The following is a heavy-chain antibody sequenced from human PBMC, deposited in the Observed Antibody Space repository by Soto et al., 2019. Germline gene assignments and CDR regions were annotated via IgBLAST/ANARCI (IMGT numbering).Heavy chain of an antibody. CDR3: ARVRVTPPPYYYGMDV. CDR1: GGTFSSYA. CDR2: IIPIFGTA. V-gene: IGHV1-69*13. J-gene: IGHJ6*02. Sequence: SVKVSCKASGGTFSSYAISWVRQAPGQGLEWMGGIIPIFGTANYAQKFQGRVTITADESTSTAYMELSSLRSEDTAVYYCARVRVTPPPYYYGMDVWGQGTTVTVSS. D-gene: IGHD5-18*01.